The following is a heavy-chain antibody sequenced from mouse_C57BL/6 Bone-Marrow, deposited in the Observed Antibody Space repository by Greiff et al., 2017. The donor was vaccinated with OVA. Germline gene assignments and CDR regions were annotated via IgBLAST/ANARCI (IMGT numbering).Heavy chain of an antibody. CDR3: TTDGWLRQGGYYYAMDY. D-gene: IGHD2-2*01. J-gene: IGHJ4*01. CDR1: GFNIKDDY. V-gene: IGHV14-4*01. Sequence: VQLKQSGAELVRPGASVKLSCTASGFNIKDDYMHWVKQRPEQGLEWIGWIDPENGDTEYASKFQGKATITADTSSNTAYLQLSSLTSEDTAVYYCTTDGWLRQGGYYYAMDYWGQGTSVTVSS. CDR2: IDPENGDT.